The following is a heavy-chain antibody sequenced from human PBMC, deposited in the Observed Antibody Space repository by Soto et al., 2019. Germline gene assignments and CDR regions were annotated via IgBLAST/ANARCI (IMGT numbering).Heavy chain of an antibody. V-gene: IGHV3-30*18. CDR1: GFTFSSYG. D-gene: IGHD4-17*01. J-gene: IGHJ3*02. CDR3: AKDLFYGNYAGDAFDI. CDR2: MSYDGSNK. Sequence: QVQLVESGGGVVQPGRSLRLSCAASGFTFSSYGMHWVRQAPGKGLEGVAIMSYDGSNKNYADSVKGRFTISRDNSKNTLYLQMNSLRAEDTAVYFCAKDLFYGNYAGDAFDIWGQGTMVTVSS.